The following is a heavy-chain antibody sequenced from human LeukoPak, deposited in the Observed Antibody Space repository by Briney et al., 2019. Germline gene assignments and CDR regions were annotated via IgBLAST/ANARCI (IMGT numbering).Heavy chain of an antibody. CDR3: ARESTVTTSWFDP. CDR2: IYYSGSP. J-gene: IGHJ5*02. Sequence: PSETLSLTATGSGGSISSDYWGWIRPPQGKGLEWRGYIYYSGSPNYNPSLKSRVTISVDTSKNQFSLKLSSVTAAETAVYYCARESTVTTSWFDPWGQGTLVSVSS. D-gene: IGHD4-17*01. CDR1: GGSISSDY. V-gene: IGHV4-59*01.